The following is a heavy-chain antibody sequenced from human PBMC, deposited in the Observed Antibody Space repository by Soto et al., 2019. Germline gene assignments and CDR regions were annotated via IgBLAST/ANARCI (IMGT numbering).Heavy chain of an antibody. D-gene: IGHD5-12*01. V-gene: IGHV1-2*04. CDR2: INPNGGVT. CDR1: GDTFNDYY. CDR3: ARESGGATATLDYFYFYMDV. Sequence: QVQLVQSGAEVKKPGPSVTVSCRSSGDTFNDYYIHWVRQAPGQGLEWMGWINPNGGVTKYAQKFQGWVSMTRDTSIWTVYMQVSRLRSDDTAVYYGARESGGATATLDYFYFYMDVWGTGTTVTVSS. J-gene: IGHJ6*03.